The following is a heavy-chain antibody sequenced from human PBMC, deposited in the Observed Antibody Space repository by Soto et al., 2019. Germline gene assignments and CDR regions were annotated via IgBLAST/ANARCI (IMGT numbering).Heavy chain of an antibody. V-gene: IGHV3-30*18. J-gene: IGHJ6*02. CDR2: ISYDGSNK. CDR3: ANSARATYYYYYGMDV. Sequence: GGSLRLSCAASGFTFSSYGMRWVRQAPGKGLEWVAVISYDGSNKYYADSVKGRFTISRDNSKNTLYLQMNSLRAEDTAVYYCANSARATYYYYYGMDVWGQGTTVTVSS. D-gene: IGHD3-10*01. CDR1: GFTFSSYG.